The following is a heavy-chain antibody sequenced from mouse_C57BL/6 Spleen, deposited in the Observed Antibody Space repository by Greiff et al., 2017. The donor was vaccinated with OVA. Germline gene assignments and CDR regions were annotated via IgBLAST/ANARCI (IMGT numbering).Heavy chain of an antibody. CDR3: ARDDYGGRLFDY. J-gene: IGHJ2*01. Sequence: EVHLVESGPELVKPGASVKISCKASGYSFTDYNMNWVKQSHGQSLEWIGVINPNYGTTSYNQKFKGKATLTVDQSSSTAYMQLNSLTSEDSAVYYCARDDYGGRLFDYWGQGTTLTVSS. V-gene: IGHV1-39*01. D-gene: IGHD1-1*01. CDR1: GYSFTDYN. CDR2: INPNYGTT.